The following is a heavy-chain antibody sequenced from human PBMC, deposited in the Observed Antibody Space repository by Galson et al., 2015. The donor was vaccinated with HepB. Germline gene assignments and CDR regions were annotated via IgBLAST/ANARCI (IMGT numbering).Heavy chain of an antibody. Sequence: SVKVSCKASGYTFTSYAMHWVRQAPGQRLEWMGWINAGNGNTKYSQKFQGRVTITRDTSASTAYMELSSLRSEDTAVYYCARPPLWGGQFDYWGQGTLVTVSS. CDR1: GYTFTSYA. V-gene: IGHV1-3*01. CDR2: INAGNGNT. CDR3: ARPPLWGGQFDY. J-gene: IGHJ4*02. D-gene: IGHD3-3*01.